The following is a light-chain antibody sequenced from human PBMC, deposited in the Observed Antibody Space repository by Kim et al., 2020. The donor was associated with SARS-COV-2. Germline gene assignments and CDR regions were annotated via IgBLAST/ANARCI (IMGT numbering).Light chain of an antibody. V-gene: IGLV6-57*04. CDR2: EDD. CDR1: SGSIASNY. Sequence: NFMLTQPHSVSESPGKTVTISCTRSSGSIASNYVQWYQHRPGSVPTTLIYEDDQRSSGVPDRFSGSIDRSSNSASLSISGLETEDEADYYCQSYDDTIQVFGGGTKVTVL. J-gene: IGLJ3*02. CDR3: QSYDDTIQV.